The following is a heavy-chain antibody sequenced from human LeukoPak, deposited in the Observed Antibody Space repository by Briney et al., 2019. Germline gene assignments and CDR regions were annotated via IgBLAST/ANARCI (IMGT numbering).Heavy chain of an antibody. CDR1: GYTFTSYY. CDR3: ARKAGYNSWGMDV. D-gene: IGHD6-19*01. CDR2: INPSGGST. V-gene: IGHV1-46*01. J-gene: IGHJ6*02. Sequence: ASVKVSFKASGYTFTSYYMHWVRQAPGQGLGWMGIINPSGGSTSYAQKFQGRVTMTRDTSTSTVYMELSSLRSENTAVYYCARKAGYNSWGMDVWGQGTTVTVSS.